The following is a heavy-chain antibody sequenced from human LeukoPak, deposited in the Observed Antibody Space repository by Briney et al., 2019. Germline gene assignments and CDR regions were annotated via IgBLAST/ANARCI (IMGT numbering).Heavy chain of an antibody. CDR1: GFTFSGSA. CDR2: IRSKANSYAT. J-gene: IGHJ4*02. V-gene: IGHV3-73*01. Sequence: GGSLKLSRAASGFTFSGSAMHWVRQASGKGLEWVGRIRSKANSYATAYAASVKGRFTISRDDSKNTAYLQMNSLKTEDTAVYYCTRHSDIVATPFDYWGQGTLVTVSS. D-gene: IGHD5-12*01. CDR3: TRHSDIVATPFDY.